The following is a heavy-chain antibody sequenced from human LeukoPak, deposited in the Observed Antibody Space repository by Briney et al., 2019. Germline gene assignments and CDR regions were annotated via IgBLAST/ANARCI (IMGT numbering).Heavy chain of an antibody. CDR3: AKVGKAARIIGTTSRYYYYYMDV. J-gene: IGHJ6*03. CDR1: GFTFSSYA. CDR2: ISGSGTST. Sequence: GGSLRLSCAASGFTFSSYAMSWVRQAPGKGLEWVSTISGSGTSTYYADSVKGRFTISRDNSKNTLYLQMNSLRAEDTAVYYCAKVGKAARIIGTTSRYYYYYMDVWGKGTTVTISS. D-gene: IGHD1-20*01. V-gene: IGHV3-23*01.